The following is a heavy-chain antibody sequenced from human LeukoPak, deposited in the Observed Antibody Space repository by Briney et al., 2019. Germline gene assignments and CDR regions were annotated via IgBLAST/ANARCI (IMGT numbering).Heavy chain of an antibody. V-gene: IGHV3-53*01. CDR1: GFTVSSNY. Sequence: SGGSLRLSCAASGFTVSSNYMSWVRQAPGKGLEWVSVIYSGGSTYYADSVKGRFTISRDNAKNSLYLQMNSLRAEDTALYYCAKEGEIAVAGSLDYWGQGTLVTVSS. J-gene: IGHJ4*02. CDR3: AKEGEIAVAGSLDY. CDR2: IYSGGST. D-gene: IGHD6-19*01.